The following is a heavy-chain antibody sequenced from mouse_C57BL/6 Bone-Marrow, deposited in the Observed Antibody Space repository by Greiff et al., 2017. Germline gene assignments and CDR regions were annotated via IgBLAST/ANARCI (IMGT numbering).Heavy chain of an antibody. V-gene: IGHV14-3*01. Sequence: EVMLVESVAELVRPGASVKLSCTASGFNIKNTYMHWVKQRPEQGLEWIGRIDTANGNTKYAPKFQGKATITADTSSNTAYLQLSSLTSEDTAIYYGARWGEYCYGSSPYYYAMDYWGQGTSVTVSS. CDR3: ARWGEYCYGSSPYYYAMDY. D-gene: IGHD1-1*01. CDR1: GFNIKNTY. J-gene: IGHJ4*01. CDR2: IDTANGNT.